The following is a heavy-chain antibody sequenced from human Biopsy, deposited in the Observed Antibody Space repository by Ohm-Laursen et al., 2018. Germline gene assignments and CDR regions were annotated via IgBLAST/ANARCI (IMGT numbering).Heavy chain of an antibody. J-gene: IGHJ3*01. Sequence: SETLSLTCTVSDDSIRNFYWTWIRQPPGRGLEWIGHASYSGYTNYNPSLKSRVTISVDTSKNHFSLNLRSVTAADTAVYSCARLGNSWNAEDGLDLWGLGTMVTVSS. V-gene: IGHV4-59*08. D-gene: IGHD5-24*01. CDR2: ASYSGYT. CDR3: ARLGNSWNAEDGLDL. CDR1: DDSIRNFY.